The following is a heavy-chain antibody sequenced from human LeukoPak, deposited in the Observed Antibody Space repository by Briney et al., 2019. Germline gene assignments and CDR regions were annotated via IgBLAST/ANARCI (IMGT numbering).Heavy chain of an antibody. V-gene: IGHV3-7*04. J-gene: IGHJ4*02. CDR2: IKQDGSEK. D-gene: IGHD2-21*01. CDR1: GFTFSSYW. Sequence: GGSLRLSCAASGFTFSSYWMSWVRQAPGKGLEWVASIKQDGSEKYYVDSVKGRFTISRDNAKNSLYLQMNSLRAEDTAVYYCARGGWVIATGFDYWGQGTLVTVSS. CDR3: ARGGWVIATGFDY.